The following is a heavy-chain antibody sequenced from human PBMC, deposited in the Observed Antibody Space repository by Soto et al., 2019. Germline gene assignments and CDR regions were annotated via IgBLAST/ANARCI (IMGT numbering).Heavy chain of an antibody. V-gene: IGHV4-59*01. CDR1: GGSISSYY. CDR3: ARGMAEEQIFYYFDY. J-gene: IGHJ4*02. D-gene: IGHD3-9*01. Sequence: ASETLSLTCTVSGGSISSYYWSWIRQPPGKGLEWIGYIFYSASTNYNPSLKNRVTISVDASKSQFSLKLRSVTAADTAVYYCARGMAEEQIFYYFDYWGQGALVTVSS. CDR2: IFYSAST.